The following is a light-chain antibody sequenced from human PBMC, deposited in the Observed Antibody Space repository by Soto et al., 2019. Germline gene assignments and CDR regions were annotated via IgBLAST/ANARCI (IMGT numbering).Light chain of an antibody. CDR3: SSFTSSMTNV. V-gene: IGLV2-14*01. Sequence: QSALTQPASVSGSPGQSITISCTGTSSDVGGYNSVPWYQQHPGKAPKLILYDDTDRPSGVSYRFSGSKSGNTASLTISGLQAADEADYFCSSFTSSMTNVFGSGTKLTVL. CDR1: SSDVGGYNS. J-gene: IGLJ1*01. CDR2: DDT.